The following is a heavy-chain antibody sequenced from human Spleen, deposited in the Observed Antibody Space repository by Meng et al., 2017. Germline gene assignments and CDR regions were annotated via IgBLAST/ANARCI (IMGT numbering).Heavy chain of an antibody. CDR2: ISTHNGNT. CDR3: ARDEDISAAGKLFGDY. CDR1: GYTFTIYG. V-gene: IGHV1-18*01. D-gene: IGHD6-13*01. Sequence: ASVKVSCKASGYTFTIYGISWVRQAPGQGLEWMGWISTHNGNTNYAQKLQGRVTMTGDTSISTAYMELSGLRSDDTAMYYCARDEDISAAGKLFGDYWGQGTLVTVSS. J-gene: IGHJ4*02.